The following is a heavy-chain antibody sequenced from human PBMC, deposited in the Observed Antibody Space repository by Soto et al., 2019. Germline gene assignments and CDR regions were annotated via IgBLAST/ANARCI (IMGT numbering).Heavy chain of an antibody. Sequence: QVQLVESGGGVVQPGRSLRLSCSASGFTFSSYGMHWVRQAPGKGLEWVSVIWYDGGNKYYADSVKGRFTISRDNSKNTLYLQMNSMRAEDTAVYYCSRDRDIVVVVAAGGYYFDFWVLGTLVTVSS. D-gene: IGHD2-15*01. V-gene: IGHV3-33*01. CDR2: IWYDGGNK. CDR1: GFTFSSYG. CDR3: SRDRDIVVVVAAGGYYFDF. J-gene: IGHJ4*02.